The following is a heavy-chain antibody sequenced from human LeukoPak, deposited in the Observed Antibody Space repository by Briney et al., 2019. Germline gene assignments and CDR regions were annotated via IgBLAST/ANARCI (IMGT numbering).Heavy chain of an antibody. J-gene: IGHJ4*02. Sequence: ASVKVSCKVSGYTLSALFVHGVRQAPGKGLEGWGGFDPEDGETIYAQKFQGRVTMSQDTSTDTAYMELSSLRSEDTAVYYCATHSCSGGSCYSDYWGQGTLVTVSS. CDR1: GYTLSALF. V-gene: IGHV1-24*01. CDR2: FDPEDGET. D-gene: IGHD2-15*01. CDR3: ATHSCSGGSCYSDY.